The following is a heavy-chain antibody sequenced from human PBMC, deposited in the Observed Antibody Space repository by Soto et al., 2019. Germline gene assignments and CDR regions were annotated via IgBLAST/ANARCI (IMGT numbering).Heavy chain of an antibody. J-gene: IGHJ3*02. CDR1: GFTFSSYA. CDR2: ISYDGSNK. D-gene: IGHD6-13*01. V-gene: IGHV3-30-3*01. Sequence: QVQLVESGGGVVQPGRSLRLSCAASGFTFSSYAMHWVRQAPGKGLEWVAVISYDGSNKYYADSVKGRFTISRDNSKNTLYLQMNSLRAEDTAVYYCARVGVGAAAGTFAFDIWGQGTMVTVSS. CDR3: ARVGVGAAAGTFAFDI.